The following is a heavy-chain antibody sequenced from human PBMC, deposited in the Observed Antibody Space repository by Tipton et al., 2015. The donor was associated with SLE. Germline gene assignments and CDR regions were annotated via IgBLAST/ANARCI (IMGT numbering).Heavy chain of an antibody. D-gene: IGHD3-16*01. V-gene: IGHV3-30*04. Sequence: SLRLSCAASGFTFSIYTMHWVRQAPGKGLEWVAVISYDGSNKYYADSGKGRFTISRDNSKNTLYLQMNSLRAEDTAVYYCASRLEVIGSILAYWGQGTLVTVSS. CDR1: GFTFSIYT. CDR3: ASRLEVIGSILAY. J-gene: IGHJ4*02. CDR2: ISYDGSNK.